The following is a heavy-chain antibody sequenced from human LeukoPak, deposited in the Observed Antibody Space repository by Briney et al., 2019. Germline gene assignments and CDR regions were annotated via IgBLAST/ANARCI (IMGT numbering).Heavy chain of an antibody. D-gene: IGHD1-1*01. Sequence: GESLKIPCRGSGYSFASYWIGWVRQMPGKGLEWMGIIYPGASATRYSPSFRGQVTISADESISTAYLQWSSLKASDTATYFCVKQKQLFAPHSWGQGTLVTVSS. CDR3: VKQKQLFAPHS. CDR2: IYPGASAT. V-gene: IGHV5-51*01. J-gene: IGHJ4*02. CDR1: GYSFASYW.